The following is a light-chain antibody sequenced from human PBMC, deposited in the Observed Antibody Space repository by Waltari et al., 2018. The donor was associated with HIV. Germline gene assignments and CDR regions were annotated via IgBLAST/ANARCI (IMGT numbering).Light chain of an antibody. V-gene: IGLV3-25*03. CDR2: KDT. Sequence: SSELTQPPSASVSPGQTARITCSGDRLSKQYTHWYQQRPGQWPLMVMYKDTERPSGIPERFSGSSSGTTVTLTISGVRAEDEADYFCQSADIGVLFGGGTKLTVL. CDR1: RLSKQY. CDR3: QSADIGVL. J-gene: IGLJ2*01.